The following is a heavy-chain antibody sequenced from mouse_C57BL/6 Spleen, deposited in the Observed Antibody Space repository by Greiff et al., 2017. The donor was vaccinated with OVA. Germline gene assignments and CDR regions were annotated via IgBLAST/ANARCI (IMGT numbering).Heavy chain of an antibody. CDR2: ISNGGGST. J-gene: IGHJ2*01. V-gene: IGHV5-12*01. D-gene: IGHD4-1*01. CDR3: ARGLWDEGYFDY. CDR1: GFTFSDYY. Sequence: EVQLVESGGGLVQPGGSLKLSCAASGFTFSDYYMYWVRQTPEKRLEWVAYISNGGGSTYYPDTVKGRFTISRDNAKNTLYLQMSRMKSEDTAMYYCARGLWDEGYFDYWGQGTTLTVSS.